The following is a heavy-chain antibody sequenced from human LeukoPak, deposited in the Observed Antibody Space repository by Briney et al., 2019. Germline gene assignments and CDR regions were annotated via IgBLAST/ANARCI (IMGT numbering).Heavy chain of an antibody. CDR3: ARGGGNGGAKVTPSNWFDP. J-gene: IGHJ5*02. CDR2: ISAYNGNT. V-gene: IGHV1-18*01. CDR1: GYTFTSYG. Sequence: ASVKVSCKASGYTFTSYGISWVRQAPGQGLEWMGWISAYNGNTNYAQKLQGRVTMTTDTSTSTAYMELRSLRSDDTAVYYCARGGGNGGAKVTPSNWFDPWGQGTLVTVSS. D-gene: IGHD4-17*01.